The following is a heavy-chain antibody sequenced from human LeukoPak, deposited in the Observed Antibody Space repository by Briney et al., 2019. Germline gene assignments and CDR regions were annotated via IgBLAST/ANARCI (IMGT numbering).Heavy chain of an antibody. CDR1: GFTLSDHY. CDR3: AKGRVGANGYYYYGMDV. J-gene: IGHJ6*02. Sequence: PGGSLRLSCAASGFTLSDHYMDWVRQAPGKGLEWVAVISYDGSNKYYADSVKGRFAISRDNSKNTLYLQMNSLRTEDTAVYYCAKGRVGANGYYYYGMDVWGQGTTVTVSS. CDR2: ISYDGSNK. V-gene: IGHV3-30*18. D-gene: IGHD1-26*01.